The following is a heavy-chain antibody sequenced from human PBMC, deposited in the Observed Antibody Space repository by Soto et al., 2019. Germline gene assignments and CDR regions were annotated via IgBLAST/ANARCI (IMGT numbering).Heavy chain of an antibody. CDR3: VRGGGNFDY. J-gene: IGHJ4*02. CDR2: LNQDGSDK. CDR1: GFTFSKSW. V-gene: IGHV3-7*04. Sequence: VQLVESGGGLVQPGGSLRLTCTTSGFTFSKSWMSWVRQAPGKGLEWVANLNQDGSDKSYVDSVKGRFAISRDNAKNSLYLEMNSRTTEDTAVYYCVRGGGNFDYWGQGTLVTVSS. D-gene: IGHD3-16*01.